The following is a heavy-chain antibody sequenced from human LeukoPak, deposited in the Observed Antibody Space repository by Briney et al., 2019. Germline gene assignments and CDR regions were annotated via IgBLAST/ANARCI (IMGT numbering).Heavy chain of an antibody. V-gene: IGHV3-64*01. Sequence: PGGSLRLSCAASGFTFSSYAMHWVRQAPGKGLEYVSAISSNGGSTYYANSVKGRFTISRDNSKNTLYLQMGSLRAEDMAVYYCARGRDGYNPDYWGQGTLVTVSS. D-gene: IGHD5-24*01. J-gene: IGHJ4*02. CDR1: GFTFSSYA. CDR2: ISSNGGST. CDR3: ARGRDGYNPDY.